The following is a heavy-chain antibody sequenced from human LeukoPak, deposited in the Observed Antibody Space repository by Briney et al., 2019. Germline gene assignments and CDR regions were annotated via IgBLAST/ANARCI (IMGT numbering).Heavy chain of an antibody. CDR2: ISYDGSNE. Sequence: PGGSLRLSCAASGFTFSSYAMHWVRQAPGKGLEWVAVISYDGSNEYYADSVKGRFTISRDNSKNTLYLQMNSLRAEDTAVYYCARDPDQTGYFDYWGQGTLVTVSS. J-gene: IGHJ4*02. D-gene: IGHD7-27*01. CDR1: GFTFSSYA. CDR3: ARDPDQTGYFDY. V-gene: IGHV3-30*01.